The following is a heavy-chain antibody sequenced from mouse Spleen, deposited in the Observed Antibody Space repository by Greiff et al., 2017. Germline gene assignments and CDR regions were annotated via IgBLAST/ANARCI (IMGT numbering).Heavy chain of an antibody. CDR2: ISYDGSN. CDR1: GYSITSGYY. V-gene: IGHV3-6*01. J-gene: IGHJ3*01. D-gene: IGHD2-14*01. Sequence: EVQLQESGPGLVKPSQSLSLTCSVTGYSITSGYYWNWIRQFPGNKLEWMGYISYDGSNNYNPSLKNRISITRDTSKNQFFLKLNSVTTEDTATYYCARAYYRYDGSWFAYWGQGTLVTVSA. CDR3: ARAYYRYDGSWFAY.